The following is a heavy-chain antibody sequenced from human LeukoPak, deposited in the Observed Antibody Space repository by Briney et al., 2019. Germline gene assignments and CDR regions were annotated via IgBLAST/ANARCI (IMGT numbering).Heavy chain of an antibody. J-gene: IGHJ3*02. Sequence: GGSLRLSCAASGFSFNTYSMNWVRQAPGKGLEWVSSISSTSAHIFYADSVKGRFTISRDNAKNSLYLQVISLRAEDTAVYYCARGPSIAARYDAFDIWGQGTMVTVSS. D-gene: IGHD6-6*01. V-gene: IGHV3-21*01. CDR2: ISSTSAHI. CDR1: GFSFNTYS. CDR3: ARGPSIAARYDAFDI.